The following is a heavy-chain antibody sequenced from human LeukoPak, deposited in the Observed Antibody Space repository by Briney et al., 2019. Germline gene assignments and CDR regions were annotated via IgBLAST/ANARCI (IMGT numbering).Heavy chain of an antibody. J-gene: IGHJ4*01. CDR1: GDNASGICAA. V-gene: IGHV6-1*01. D-gene: IGHD3/OR15-3a*01. CDR2: TYYRSKWYN. CDR3: ARGGLYFDL. Sequence: SQTLSLACVISGDNASGICAAWNWIRQSPSRGLEWLGRTYYRSKWYNDYAVSVKSRITINPDTSKNQFSLQLNSVTPEDTAVYYCARGGLYFDLWGQGTLVTVSS.